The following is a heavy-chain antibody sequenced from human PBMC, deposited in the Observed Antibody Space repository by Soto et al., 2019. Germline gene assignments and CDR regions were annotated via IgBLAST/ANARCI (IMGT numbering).Heavy chain of an antibody. Sequence: GGSLRLSCAASGFTFSSYAMHWVRQAPGKGLEWVAVISYDGSNKYYADSVKGRFTISRDNSKNTLYLQMNSLRAEDTAVYYCARDRVDGDKFDYWGQGTLVTVSS. CDR1: GFTFSSYA. CDR2: ISYDGSNK. V-gene: IGHV3-30-3*01. CDR3: ARDRVDGDKFDY. D-gene: IGHD4-17*01. J-gene: IGHJ4*02.